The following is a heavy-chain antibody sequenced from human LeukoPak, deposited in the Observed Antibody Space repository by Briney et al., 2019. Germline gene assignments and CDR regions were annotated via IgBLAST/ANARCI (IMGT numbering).Heavy chain of an antibody. V-gene: IGHV3-30*18. CDR3: AKDSVLRFLQWPSEDYYMDV. J-gene: IGHJ6*03. D-gene: IGHD3-3*01. CDR2: ISYDGSNK. Sequence: PGGSLRLSCAASGFTFSSYGMHWVRQAPGKGLEWGAVISYDGSNKYYADSVKGRFTISRDNSKNTLYLQMNSLRAEDTAVYYCAKDSVLRFLQWPSEDYYMDVWGKGTTVTISS. CDR1: GFTFSSYG.